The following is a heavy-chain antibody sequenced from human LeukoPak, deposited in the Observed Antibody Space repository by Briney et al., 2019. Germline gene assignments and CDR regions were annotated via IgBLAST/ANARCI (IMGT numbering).Heavy chain of an antibody. Sequence: PGGSLRLSCAASGFTVSSNYMSWVRQAPGKGLEWVSVIYSGGSTYYADSVKGRFTISKDNSKNTLYLQMNSLRAEDTAVYHCARGPYCSGGSCYGAHLYYYYYMDVWGKGTTVTVSS. V-gene: IGHV3-53*01. CDR3: ARGPYCSGGSCYGAHLYYYYYMDV. D-gene: IGHD2-15*01. CDR1: GFTVSSNY. CDR2: IYSGGST. J-gene: IGHJ6*03.